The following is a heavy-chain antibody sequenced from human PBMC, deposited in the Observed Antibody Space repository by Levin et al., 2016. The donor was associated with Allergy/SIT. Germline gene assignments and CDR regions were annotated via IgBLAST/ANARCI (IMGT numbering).Heavy chain of an antibody. J-gene: IGHJ4*02. Sequence: GGSLRLSYAASGFAFSSFAMNWVRQAPGKGLEWVSVVSGDGGTTYYADSVKGRFTISRDKSKNTVYLQMNNLRVEDTAIYYCAKDGISEYCSGGSCHSRGWVYFDYWGQGTLVTVSS. V-gene: IGHV3-23*01. CDR3: AKDGISEYCSGGSCHSRGWVYFDY. CDR2: VSGDGGTT. CDR1: GFAFSSFA. D-gene: IGHD2-15*01.